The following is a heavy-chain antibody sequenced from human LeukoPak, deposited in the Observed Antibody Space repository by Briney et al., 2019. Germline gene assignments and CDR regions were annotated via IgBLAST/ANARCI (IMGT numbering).Heavy chain of an antibody. D-gene: IGHD3-9*01. CDR3: AKDDYDILTGSFQH. CDR1: GFTFSSYA. Sequence: GGSLRLSCAASGFTFSSYAMSWVRQAPGKGLEWVSAISGSGGSTYYADSVEGRFTISRDNSKNTLYLQMNSLRAEDTAVYYCAKDDYDILTGSFQHWGQGTLVTVSS. V-gene: IGHV3-23*01. CDR2: ISGSGGST. J-gene: IGHJ1*01.